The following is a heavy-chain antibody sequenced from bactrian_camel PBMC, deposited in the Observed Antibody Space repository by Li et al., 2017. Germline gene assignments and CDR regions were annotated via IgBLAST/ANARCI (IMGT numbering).Heavy chain of an antibody. CDR3: VKDLGALLLGYEGDY. Sequence: VQLVESGGGLVQPGGSLRLSCAASRFSFSSYYMYWVRQAPGKGLEWVSTISPDGCNTYYGDSVKGRFTISRDKAANTVYLQLNSLKTEDTAKYYCVKDLGALLLGYEGDYWGQGTQVTVS. CDR1: RFSFSSYY. V-gene: IGHV3S6*01. CDR2: ISPDGCNT. D-gene: IGHD3*01. J-gene: IGHJ4*01.